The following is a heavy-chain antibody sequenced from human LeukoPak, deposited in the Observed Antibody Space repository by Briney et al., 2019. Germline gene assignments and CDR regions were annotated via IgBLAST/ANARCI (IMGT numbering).Heavy chain of an antibody. J-gene: IGHJ4*02. CDR2: IYWDNDK. D-gene: IGHD6-19*01. Sequence: SGPTLVRPTEDLTLSCSFSGFSLKSPPMGVGWIRQPPGMALEWLALIYWDNDKRYSPSLKSRLTITKDTDRNQVVLTMTYMEPADTGTYFCAHTRGSVATDLEPWGQGTLVTVSS. CDR1: GFSLKSPPMG. CDR3: AHTRGSVATDLEP. V-gene: IGHV2-5*02.